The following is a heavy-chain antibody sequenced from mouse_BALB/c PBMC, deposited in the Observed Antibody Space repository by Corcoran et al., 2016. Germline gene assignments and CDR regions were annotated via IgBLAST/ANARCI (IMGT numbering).Heavy chain of an antibody. V-gene: IGHV3-6*02. Sequence: DVQLQESGPGLVKPSQSLSLTCSVTGYSITSGYYWNWIRQFPGNKLEWMGYISYDGSNNYNPFLKNRISITRDTSKNKFFLKLNSVTTEDTATYYCARDTTGAMDYWGQGTSVTVSS. J-gene: IGHJ4*01. D-gene: IGHD1-1*01. CDR2: ISYDGSN. CDR1: GYSITSGYY. CDR3: ARDTTGAMDY.